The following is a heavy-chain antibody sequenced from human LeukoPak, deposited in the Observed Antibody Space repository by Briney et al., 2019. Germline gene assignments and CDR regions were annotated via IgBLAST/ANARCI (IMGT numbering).Heavy chain of an antibody. D-gene: IGHD6-19*01. CDR2: INHSGST. J-gene: IGHJ4*02. CDR3: ARGTGYSSGWFYL. CDR1: GGSFSGYY. Sequence: PSETLSLTCAVYGGSFSGYYWSWIRQPPGKGLEWIGEINHSGSTNYNPSLKSRVTISVDTSKNQFSLKLSSVTAADTAVYYCARGTGYSSGWFYLWGQGTLVTVSS. V-gene: IGHV4-34*01.